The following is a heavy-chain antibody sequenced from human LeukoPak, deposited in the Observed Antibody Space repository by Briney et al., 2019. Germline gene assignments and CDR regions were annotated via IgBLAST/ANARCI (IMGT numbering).Heavy chain of an antibody. Sequence: PSETLSLTCTVSGGSTSSYYWSWIRQPPGKGLEWIGYIYYSGSTNYNPSLKSRVTISVDTSKNQFSLKLSSVTAADTAVYYCARGVVVAAKLFDYWGQGTLVTVSS. V-gene: IGHV4-59*01. CDR1: GGSTSSYY. D-gene: IGHD2-15*01. CDR2: IYYSGST. J-gene: IGHJ4*02. CDR3: ARGVVVAAKLFDY.